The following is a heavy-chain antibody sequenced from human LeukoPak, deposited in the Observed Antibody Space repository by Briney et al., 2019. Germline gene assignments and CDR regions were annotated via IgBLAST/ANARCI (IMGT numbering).Heavy chain of an antibody. D-gene: IGHD3-10*01. V-gene: IGHV1-69*05. CDR3: AREESYYGSGSYPSMDV. CDR1: GGTFSSYA. J-gene: IGHJ6*03. Sequence: ASVKVSCKASGGTFSSYAISWVRQAPGQGLEWMGGIIPIFGTANYAQKFQGRVTITTDESTSTAYMELSSLRSEDTAVYYCAREESYYGSGSYPSMDVWGKGTTVTVSS. CDR2: IIPIFGTA.